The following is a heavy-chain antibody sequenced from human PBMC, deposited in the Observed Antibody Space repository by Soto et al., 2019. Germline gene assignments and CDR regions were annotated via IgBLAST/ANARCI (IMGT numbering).Heavy chain of an antibody. J-gene: IGHJ3*02. V-gene: IGHV4-61*05. Sequence: SETLSLTCTVSGGSISSSSYYWGWIRQPPGKGLEWIGYIYYSGSTNYNPSLKSRVTISVDTSKNQFSLRLNSVTAADTAVYYCAIPEIVGSTIDAFDIWGQGTIVTVSS. CDR3: AIPEIVGSTIDAFDI. D-gene: IGHD1-26*01. CDR1: GGSISSSSYY. CDR2: IYYSGST.